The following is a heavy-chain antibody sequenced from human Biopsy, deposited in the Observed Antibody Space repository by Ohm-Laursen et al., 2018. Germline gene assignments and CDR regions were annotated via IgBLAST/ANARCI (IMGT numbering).Heavy chain of an antibody. Sequence: TLSLTCSVSGGPINSGGHFWGWVRQSPGKGLEWIGYIYDNGDTYYNPSLMSLVSISADTSKNQVFLRLNSVTAADTAVYYCTRVRTFGGVIGGYYFDSWARESWSPSPQ. V-gene: IGHV4-31*01. CDR1: GGPINSGGHF. D-gene: IGHD3-16*02. CDR3: TRVRTFGGVIGGYYFDS. J-gene: IGHJ4*02. CDR2: IYDNGDT.